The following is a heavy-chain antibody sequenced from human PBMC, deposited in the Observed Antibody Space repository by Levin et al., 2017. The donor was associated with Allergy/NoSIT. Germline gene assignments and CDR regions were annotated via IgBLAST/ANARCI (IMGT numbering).Heavy chain of an antibody. Sequence: GESLKISCAASGFTFSSYWMSWVRQAPGKGLEWVANIKQDGSEKYYVDSVKGRFTISRDNAKNSLYLQMNSLRAEDTAVYYCARVYSSRQYYYYYYGMDVWGQGTTVTVSS. CDR3: ARVYSSRQYYYYYYGMDV. CDR2: IKQDGSEK. J-gene: IGHJ6*02. CDR1: GFTFSSYW. D-gene: IGHD6-13*01. V-gene: IGHV3-7*01.